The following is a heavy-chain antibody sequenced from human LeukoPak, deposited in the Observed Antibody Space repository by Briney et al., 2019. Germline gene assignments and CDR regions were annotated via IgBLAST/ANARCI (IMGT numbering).Heavy chain of an antibody. Sequence: ASVKVSCKASGYTFTIYDMNWVRQATGQGLEWLGWINPNSGNTGYAQNFQRRVTMTMNTSINTAYMELSRLRSEDTGVYYCARALSWTTESSYYMDVWGKGATVTLSS. V-gene: IGHV1-8*01. J-gene: IGHJ6*03. CDR2: INPNSGNT. CDR3: ARALSWTTESSYYMDV. CDR1: GYTFTIYD. D-gene: IGHD3/OR15-3a*01.